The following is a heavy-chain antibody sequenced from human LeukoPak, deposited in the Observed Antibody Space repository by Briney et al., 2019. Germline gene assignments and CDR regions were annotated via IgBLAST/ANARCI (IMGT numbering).Heavy chain of an antibody. CDR1: GFTFSSYD. D-gene: IGHD6-19*01. CDR3: ARSYSSGWSSGN. Sequence: GGSLRLSCAASGFTFSSYDMHWVRQATGKGLEWVSAIGTAGDTYYPGSVKGRFTISRENAKNSLYLQMNSLRAGDTAVYYCARSYSSGWSSGNWGQGTLVTVSS. J-gene: IGHJ4*02. V-gene: IGHV3-13*01. CDR2: IGTAGDT.